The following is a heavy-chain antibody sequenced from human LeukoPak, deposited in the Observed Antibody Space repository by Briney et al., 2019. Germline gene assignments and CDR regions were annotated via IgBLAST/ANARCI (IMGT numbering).Heavy chain of an antibody. CDR1: GYTLTELS. CDR3: ATWGKKTREYYDFWSGYFDY. D-gene: IGHD3-3*01. CDR2: FDPEDGET. Sequence: ASVKVSCKVSGYTLTELSMHWVRQAPGKGLEWMGGFDPEDGETIYAQKFQSRVTMTEDTTTDTAYMELSSLRSEDTAVYYCATWGKKTREYYDFWSGYFDYWGQGTLVTVSS. V-gene: IGHV1-24*01. J-gene: IGHJ4*02.